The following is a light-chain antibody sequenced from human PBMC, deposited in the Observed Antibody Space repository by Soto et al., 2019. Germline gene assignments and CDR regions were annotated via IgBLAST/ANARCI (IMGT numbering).Light chain of an antibody. CDR2: GAS. CDR1: QSVGSD. CDR3: QYCSNWPPRT. V-gene: IGKV3-15*01. Sequence: EIVMTQSPATLSVSPGERATLSCRASQSVGSDLAWYQQKPGQAPRLLIYGASTRATGIPARFSGSGSGTEFTLTISSLQSEDFAVYYCQYCSNWPPRTFGQGTKVEIK. J-gene: IGKJ1*01.